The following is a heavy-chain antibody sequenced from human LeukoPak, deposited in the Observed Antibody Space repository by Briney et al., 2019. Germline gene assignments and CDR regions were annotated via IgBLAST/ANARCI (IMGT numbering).Heavy chain of an antibody. J-gene: IGHJ3*02. V-gene: IGHV1-2*02. CDR1: GYTLSEPS. D-gene: IGHD1-26*01. Sequence: ASVKVSCKVSGYTLSEPSMHWVRQAPGQGLEWMGWINPNSGGTNSAQKFQGRVTMTRDTSITTAYMELSRLRSDDTAVYYCATSRTLVGATPPLDDAFDIWGQGTMVTVSS. CDR2: INPNSGGT. CDR3: ATSRTLVGATPPLDDAFDI.